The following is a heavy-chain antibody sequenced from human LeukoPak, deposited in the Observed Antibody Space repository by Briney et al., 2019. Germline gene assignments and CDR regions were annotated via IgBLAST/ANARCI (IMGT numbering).Heavy chain of an antibody. V-gene: IGHV3-23*01. CDR1: GFTFNIYS. J-gene: IGHJ5*01. CDR3: AKGRPNYHESNGHYYRLNGDS. CDR2: ITSSGDAT. D-gene: IGHD3-22*01. Sequence: PGGSLRLSCVASGFTFNIYSMSWVRQAPGKGLEWVSSITSSGDATFYADSVKDHVTISRDNSRSTLYLQMSRLRVEDTAVYYCAKGRPNYHESNGHYYRLNGDSWGQGTLVTVSS.